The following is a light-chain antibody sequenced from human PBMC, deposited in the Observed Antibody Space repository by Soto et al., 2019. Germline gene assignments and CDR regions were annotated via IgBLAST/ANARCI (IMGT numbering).Light chain of an antibody. CDR2: NTN. Sequence: QSVLTQPPSASGTPGQRVTISCSGSSSNLGSNFVYWYHQLPGTAPKLLIYNTNQRPSGVPGRFSVSKSGTSASLAISGLRSEDEADYYCAAWDDSLSGPVFGGGTQLTVL. J-gene: IGLJ3*02. V-gene: IGLV1-47*02. CDR3: AAWDDSLSGPV. CDR1: SSNLGSNF.